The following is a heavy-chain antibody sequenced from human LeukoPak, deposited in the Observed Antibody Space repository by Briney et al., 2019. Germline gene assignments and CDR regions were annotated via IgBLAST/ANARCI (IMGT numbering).Heavy chain of an antibody. D-gene: IGHD6-13*01. V-gene: IGHV1-2*02. CDR1: GYTFTGYY. Sequence: ASVKVSCKASGYTFTGYYMHWVRQAPGQGLEWMGWINPNSGGTNYAQKFQGRVTMTRDTSISTAYMELSRLRSDDTAAYYCARDWGPRIAAAGIGMEYWGQGTLVTVSS. J-gene: IGHJ4*02. CDR2: INPNSGGT. CDR3: ARDWGPRIAAAGIGMEY.